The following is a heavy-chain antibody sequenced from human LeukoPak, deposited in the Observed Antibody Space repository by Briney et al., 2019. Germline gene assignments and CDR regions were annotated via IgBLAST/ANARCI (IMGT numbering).Heavy chain of an antibody. V-gene: IGHV3-53*01. Sequence: GGSLRLSCAASGFTVSSNYMSWVRQAPGKGLEWVSIIYSGGSTHYSDSVKGRFTISRDNSKNTLYLQMNSLRAEDTAVYYCARRAGAYSHPYDYWGQGTLVTVSS. D-gene: IGHD4/OR15-4a*01. CDR2: IYSGGST. CDR1: GFTVSSNY. CDR3: ARRAGAYSHPYDY. J-gene: IGHJ4*02.